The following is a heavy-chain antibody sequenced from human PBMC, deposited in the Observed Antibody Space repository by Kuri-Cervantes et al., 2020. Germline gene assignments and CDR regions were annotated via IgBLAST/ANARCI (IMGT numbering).Heavy chain of an antibody. CDR2: INSNSGST. V-gene: IGHV1-2*02. CDR1: GYTFTDFY. D-gene: IGHD2-2*01. Sequence: ASVKVSCKASGYTFTDFYIHWVRQAPGQGLEWMGWINSNSGSTNYAQSFQGRVTMTRDTSISTAYMELSRLRSDDTAVYYCARSVVVSAADYFDYWGQGTLVTVSS. J-gene: IGHJ4*02. CDR3: ARSVVVSAADYFDY.